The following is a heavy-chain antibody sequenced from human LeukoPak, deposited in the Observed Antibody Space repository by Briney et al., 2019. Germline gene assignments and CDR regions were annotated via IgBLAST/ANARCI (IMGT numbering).Heavy chain of an antibody. D-gene: IGHD3-10*01. CDR3: PRDPRTMVRGVINWFDP. V-gene: IGHV1-18*01. CDR2: ISAYNGNT. CDR1: GYTFTTYG. J-gene: IGHJ5*02. Sequence: GASVKVSCKASGYTFTTYGISWVRQAPGQGLEWMGWISAYNGNTNYAQKLQGRVTMTTDTSTSTAYMELRSLRSDDTAVYYCPRDPRTMVRGVINWFDPWGQGTLVTVSS.